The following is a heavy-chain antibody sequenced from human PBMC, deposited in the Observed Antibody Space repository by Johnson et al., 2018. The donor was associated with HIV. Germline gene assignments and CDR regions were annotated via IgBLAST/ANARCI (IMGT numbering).Heavy chain of an antibody. J-gene: IGHJ3*02. D-gene: IGHD6-19*01. Sequence: QVQLVESGGGVVQPGRSLRLSCAASGFTFSNYGLHWVRQAPGKGLEWVALMSYDGSNKYTADSVKGRFTISRNTSKNTLYLQMNSLRAEDTAVYYCARVGAGHISGPDMVFDIWGQGTMVTVSS. V-gene: IGHV3-30*03. CDR2: MSYDGSNK. CDR3: ARVGAGHISGPDMVFDI. CDR1: GFTFSNYG.